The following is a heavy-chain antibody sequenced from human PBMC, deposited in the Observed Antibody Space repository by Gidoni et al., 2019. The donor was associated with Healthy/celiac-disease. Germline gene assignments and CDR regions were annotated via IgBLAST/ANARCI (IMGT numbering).Heavy chain of an antibody. CDR2: IYPGDSDT. V-gene: IGHV5-51*01. J-gene: IGHJ3*02. CDR3: AMDPVAGYSRNWAFDI. Sequence: EVQLVQSGAEVTKPGESLKIVCKGSGYSFTSYWVGWVRQLPGKGLEWMGIIYPGDSDTRYSQSFQGQVTSSADKSISTAYLQWSRLKASDTAMYYCAMDPVAGYSRNWAFDIWGQGTMVTVSS. D-gene: IGHD6-13*01. CDR1: GYSFTSYW.